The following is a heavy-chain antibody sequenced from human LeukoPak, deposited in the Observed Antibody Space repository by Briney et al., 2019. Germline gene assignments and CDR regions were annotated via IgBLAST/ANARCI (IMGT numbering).Heavy chain of an antibody. D-gene: IGHD6-19*01. Sequence: SETLSLTCTVSGGSISSYYWNWIRQPPGKGLEWIGYIYYSGSTNYNPSLKSRVTISVDTSKNQFSLKLSSVTAADTAVYYCARLAGTIWYYGMDVWGQGTTVTVSS. V-gene: IGHV4-59*08. CDR3: ARLAGTIWYYGMDV. CDR2: IYYSGST. J-gene: IGHJ6*02. CDR1: GGSISSYY.